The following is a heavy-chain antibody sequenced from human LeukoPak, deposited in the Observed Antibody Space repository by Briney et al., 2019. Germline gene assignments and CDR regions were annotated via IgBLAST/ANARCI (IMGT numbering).Heavy chain of an antibody. D-gene: IGHD3-10*01. J-gene: IGHJ4*02. CDR2: VHYTRSYSGTS. Sequence: KPSETLSLTCTGSSGSIGSEALYWGWIRQSPGKGLEWIGGVHYTRSYSGTSYYHPSLESRVTVSPDRSKPLCSLTLTSVTAADTAVYYCVAEEYGTGSYYKSAFWGKGALVTVSS. V-gene: IGHV4-39*01. CDR3: VAEEYGTGSYYKSAF. CDR1: SGSIGSEALY.